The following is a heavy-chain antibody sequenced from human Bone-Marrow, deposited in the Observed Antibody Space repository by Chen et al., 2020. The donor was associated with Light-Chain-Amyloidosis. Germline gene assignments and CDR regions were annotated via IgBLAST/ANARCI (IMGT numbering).Heavy chain of an antibody. CDR3: ARGLHCSNTNCYLEFYYNAMDV. J-gene: IGHJ6*02. Sequence: QVQLVQSGAEVKKPGAPVKVSCEASGYTFTGYHMHWVRQAPGQGLEWMGWINPNSDSTIYAQKFQGRVTMTRDTSISTVYMELSRLRSDDTAVYYCARGLHCSNTNCYLEFYYNAMDVWGQGTTVTVSS. CDR2: INPNSDST. D-gene: IGHD2-2*01. V-gene: IGHV1-2*02. CDR1: GYTFTGYH.